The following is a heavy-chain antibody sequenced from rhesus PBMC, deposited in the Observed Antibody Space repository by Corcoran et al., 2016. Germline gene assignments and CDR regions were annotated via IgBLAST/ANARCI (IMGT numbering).Heavy chain of an antibody. Sequence: ELQLVESGGGLVQLGGSLRLSCAASGFTSSDSSMSWVRQAPGKGLRWVSSISRASSYIYYAEAVKGRFTISRDNAKNSLSLQMNSLKTEDTAVYYCTRGGYFDYWGQGVLVTVSS. CDR1: GFTSSDSS. CDR3: TRGGYFDY. V-gene: IGHV3S16*01. CDR2: ISRASSYI. J-gene: IGHJ4*01.